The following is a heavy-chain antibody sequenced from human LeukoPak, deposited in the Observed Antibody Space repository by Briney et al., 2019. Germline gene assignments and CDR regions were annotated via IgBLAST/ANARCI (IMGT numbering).Heavy chain of an antibody. D-gene: IGHD5-18*01. Sequence: PSETLSLTCAVYGGSFSGYYWSWIRQPPGKGLEWIGEINHSGSTNYNPSLKSRVTISVDTSKNQFSLKLSSVTAADTAVYYCARSHSYGRMWYYYYMDVWGKGTTVTVSS. CDR2: INHSGST. V-gene: IGHV4-34*01. CDR3: ARSHSYGRMWYYYYMDV. J-gene: IGHJ6*03. CDR1: GGSFSGYY.